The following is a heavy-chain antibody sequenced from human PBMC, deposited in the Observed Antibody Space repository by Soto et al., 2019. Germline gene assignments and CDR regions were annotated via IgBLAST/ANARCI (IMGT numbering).Heavy chain of an antibody. CDR1: GGSISSGDYY. J-gene: IGHJ5*02. Sequence: SETLSLTCTVSGGSISSGDYYWSWIRQPPGKGLEWIGYIYYSGSTYYNPSLKSRVTISVDTSKNQFSLKLSSVTAVDTAVYYCARGGLPLWNWFDPWGQGTLVTVSS. CDR3: ARGGLPLWNWFDP. CDR2: IYYSGST. V-gene: IGHV4-30-4*01. D-gene: IGHD2-21*01.